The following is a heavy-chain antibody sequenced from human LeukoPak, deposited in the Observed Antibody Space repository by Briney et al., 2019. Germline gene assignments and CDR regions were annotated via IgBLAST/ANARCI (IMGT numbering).Heavy chain of an antibody. CDR1: GGTFSSYA. Sequence: ASVKVSCKASGGTFSSYAINWVRQATGQGLEWMGWMNPNSGNTGYAQKFQGRVTITRNTSISTAYMELSSLRSEDTAVYYCARDQGAWGYGYNFDYWGQGTLLTVSS. J-gene: IGHJ4*02. D-gene: IGHD3-16*01. CDR2: MNPNSGNT. CDR3: ARDQGAWGYGYNFDY. V-gene: IGHV1-8*03.